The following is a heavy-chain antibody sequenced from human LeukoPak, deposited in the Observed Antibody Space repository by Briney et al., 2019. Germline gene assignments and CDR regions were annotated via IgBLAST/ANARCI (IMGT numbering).Heavy chain of an antibody. J-gene: IGHJ4*02. D-gene: IGHD1-26*01. CDR1: GFTFDDYA. CDR2: ISWNSGSI. CDR3: AKESIVGAAFDY. V-gene: IGHV3-9*01. Sequence: HPGGSLRLSCAASGFTFDDYAMHWLRQAPGKGLEWVSGISWNSGSIGYADSVKGRFTISRDNAKNSLYLQMNSLRAEDTALYYCAKESIVGAAFDYWGQGTLVTVSS.